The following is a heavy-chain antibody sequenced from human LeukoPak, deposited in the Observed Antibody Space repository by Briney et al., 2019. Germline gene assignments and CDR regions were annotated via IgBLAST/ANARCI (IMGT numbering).Heavy chain of an antibody. V-gene: IGHV3-53*01. Sequence: GGSLRLSCAASGLSVSSTFMSWVRQAPGKGLEWVSSVFGGGGTRYADSVMGRFTISRDNSKSTLYLQMNSLRAADTAVYYCARTYTNNAGYYLYWGQGTLVTVSS. J-gene: IGHJ4*02. CDR3: ARTYTNNAGYYLY. CDR1: GLSVSSTF. D-gene: IGHD3-22*01. CDR2: VFGGGGT.